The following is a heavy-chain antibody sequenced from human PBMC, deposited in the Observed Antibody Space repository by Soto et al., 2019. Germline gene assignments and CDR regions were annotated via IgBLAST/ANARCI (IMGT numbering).Heavy chain of an antibody. J-gene: IGHJ4*02. Sequence: QVQLVESGGGVVQPGRSLRLSCAASGFTFSSYAMHWVRQAPGKGLEWVAVIAYDGSNKYYGDSVKGRFTISRDNSKNTLYLQWNSLRAEDTAVYYRARDNRDLRFLEWSYYFDFWGQGTLVTVSS. CDR3: ARDNRDLRFLEWSYYFDF. D-gene: IGHD3-3*01. V-gene: IGHV3-30-3*01. CDR2: IAYDGSNK. CDR1: GFTFSSYA.